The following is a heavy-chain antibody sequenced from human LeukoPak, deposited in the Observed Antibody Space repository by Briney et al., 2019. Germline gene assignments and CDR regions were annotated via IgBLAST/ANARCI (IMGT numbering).Heavy chain of an antibody. J-gene: IGHJ4*02. D-gene: IGHD2-2*02. CDR3: ARGYCSSTSCYTGVN. CDR1: GFTFSSYSMN. V-gene: IGHV4-39*01. CDR2: IYYSGST. Sequence: GSLRLSCAASGFTFSSYSMNWVRQAPGKGLEWIGSIYYSGSTYYNPSLKSRVTISVDTSKNQFSLKLSSVTAADTAVYYCARGYCSSTSCYTGVNWGQGTLVTVSS.